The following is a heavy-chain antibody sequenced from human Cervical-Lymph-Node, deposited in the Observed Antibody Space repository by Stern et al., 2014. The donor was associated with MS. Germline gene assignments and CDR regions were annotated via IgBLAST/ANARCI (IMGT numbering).Heavy chain of an antibody. CDR2: ITNSGASM. CDR3: ASTLHGGLYNWFDP. D-gene: IGHD2-2*01. V-gene: IGHV3-21*01. Sequence: EVQLVESGGGLVTPGGSLRLSCAASGFTFNYSMNWVRQAPGKGLEWVSSITNSGASMYYGDSVKGRFTISRDNAKNTLYLQMDSLSAEDTATYFCASTLHGGLYNWFDPWGQGTLVTVSS. J-gene: IGHJ5*02. CDR1: GFTFNYS.